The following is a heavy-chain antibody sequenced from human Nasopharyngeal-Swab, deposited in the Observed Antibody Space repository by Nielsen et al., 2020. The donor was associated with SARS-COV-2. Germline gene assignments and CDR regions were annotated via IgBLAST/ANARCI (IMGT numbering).Heavy chain of an antibody. V-gene: IGHV3-23*01. Sequence: WIRQPPGKGLEWVSAISGSGGSTYYADSVKGRFTISRDNSKNTLYLQMNSLRAEDTAVYYCAKDVMEYYDILTGYYAYYYYYYTDVWGKGTTVTVSS. D-gene: IGHD3-9*01. CDR3: AKDVMEYYDILTGYYAYYYYYYTDV. J-gene: IGHJ6*03. CDR2: ISGSGGST.